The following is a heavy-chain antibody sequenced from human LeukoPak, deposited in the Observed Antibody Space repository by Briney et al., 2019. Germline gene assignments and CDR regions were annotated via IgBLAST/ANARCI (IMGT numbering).Heavy chain of an antibody. CDR2: ISSAITT. Sequence: GGSLRLSCAASGFNVNSNDMSWVRQAPGKGLEWVSLISSAITTYYADSVKGRFTISRDNSRNTLYPQMNSLRTEDTAVYYCANGDIAAFDYWGQGTLVTVSS. D-gene: IGHD6-6*01. V-gene: IGHV3-53*01. J-gene: IGHJ4*02. CDR1: GFNVNSND. CDR3: ANGDIAAFDY.